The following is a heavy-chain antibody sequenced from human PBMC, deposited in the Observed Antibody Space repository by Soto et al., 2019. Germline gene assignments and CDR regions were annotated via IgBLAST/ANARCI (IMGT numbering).Heavy chain of an antibody. V-gene: IGHV3-23*01. CDR1: GFTFSNYA. CDR2: ISGSGDNT. CDR3: AKDASRSYHDGGGFFDY. Sequence: GGSLRLSCAVSGFTFSNYAMSWVRQAPGKGLEWVSGISGSGDNTYYADSVKGRFTISRDTSKNTLYLQMNSLRAEDTALYYCAKDASRSYHDGGGFFDYWGQGTLVTVSS. J-gene: IGHJ4*02. D-gene: IGHD3-10*01.